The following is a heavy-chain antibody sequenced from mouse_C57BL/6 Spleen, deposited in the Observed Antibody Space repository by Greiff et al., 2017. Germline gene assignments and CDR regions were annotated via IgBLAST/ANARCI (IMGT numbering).Heavy chain of an antibody. D-gene: IGHD1-1*01. Sequence: VQLQQSGPELVKPGASVKISCKASGYAFSSAWLNRGKRRLGRGLLWFGRIYPGDGVTNYNGSFKGKDTLSAEKASSTAYMQRSSLTSEDTAVYFCARWGTTVVAHFDNWGKGTTLTVSS. J-gene: IGHJ2*01. CDR1: GYAFSSAW. V-gene: IGHV1-82*01. CDR3: ARWGTTVVAHFDN. CDR2: IYPGDGVT.